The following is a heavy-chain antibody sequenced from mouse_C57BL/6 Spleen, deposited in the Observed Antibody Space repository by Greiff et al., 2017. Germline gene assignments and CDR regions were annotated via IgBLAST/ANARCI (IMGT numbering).Heavy chain of an antibody. J-gene: IGHJ3*01. CDR1: GFTFPDYN. V-gene: IGHV1-18*01. CDR2: ITPNNGGT. D-gene: IGHD1-1*01. Sequence: EVQLLQSGPELVKPGASVQIPCKASGFTFPDYNMAWVQQSPGKSLEWIGDITPNNGGTIYNQKFKGKATLTVDKSSSTAYMELRSLTSEDTAVYYCARTGIYGTSFAYWGQGTLVTVSA. CDR3: ARTGIYGTSFAY.